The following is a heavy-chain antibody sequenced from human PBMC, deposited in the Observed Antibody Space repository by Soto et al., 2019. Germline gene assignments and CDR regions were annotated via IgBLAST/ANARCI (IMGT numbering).Heavy chain of an antibody. V-gene: IGHV4-59*01. D-gene: IGHD3-16*02. Sequence: QVQLQESGPGLVKPSETLSLTCTVSGVSITTYYWTWIRQSPGKGPEWIGYISYSGSSNYNPSLRGRVTMSVDTSKNQISHKLTSVNAADTAVYYCARGAISTKIEYWGQGILVTVSS. CDR3: ARGAISTKIEY. CDR2: ISYSGSS. CDR1: GVSITTYY. J-gene: IGHJ4*02.